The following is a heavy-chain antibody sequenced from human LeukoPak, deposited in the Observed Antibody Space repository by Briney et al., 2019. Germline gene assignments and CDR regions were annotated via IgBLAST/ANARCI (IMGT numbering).Heavy chain of an antibody. CDR1: GFTFSSYA. D-gene: IGHD5-18*01. J-gene: IGHJ3*02. V-gene: IGHV3-30-3*01. CDR2: ISSDGSNK. CDR3: AREALVDTGAFDI. Sequence: PGGSLRLSCAASGFTFSSYAMHWVRQAPGKGLEWVAVISSDGSNKYYADSVKGRFTISRDNSKNTLYLQMNSLRAEDTAVYYCAREALVDTGAFDIWGQGTMVTVSS.